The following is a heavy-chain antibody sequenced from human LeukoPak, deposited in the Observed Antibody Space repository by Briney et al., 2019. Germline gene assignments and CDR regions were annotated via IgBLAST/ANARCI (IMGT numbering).Heavy chain of an antibody. CDR2: IYYSGST. V-gene: IGHV4-59*01. CDR3: ARSYCSGGSCYHGTAAFDI. CDR1: Y. J-gene: IGHJ3*02. D-gene: IGHD2-15*01. Sequence: YWSXIRQPPGKXLEWIGYIYYSGSTNYNPSLKSRVTISVDTSKNQFSLKLSSVTAADTAVYYCARSYCSGGSCYHGTAAFDIWGQGTMVTVSS.